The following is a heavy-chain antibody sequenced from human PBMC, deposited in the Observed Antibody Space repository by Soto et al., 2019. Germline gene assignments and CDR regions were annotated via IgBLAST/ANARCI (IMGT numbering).Heavy chain of an antibody. Sequence: QGQLIQSGAEVKKPGASVKLSCKVAGYSLTDYYVQWVRQAPGQGLEWVGRMNPSSGVTKNPEKLQGRVTMTRDTSVNTAYLDLTRLTSDDTALYYCAKEGDSGSWQTWGQGTPVTVSS. CDR1: GYSLTDYY. CDR3: AKEGDSGSWQT. J-gene: IGHJ1*01. D-gene: IGHD6-13*01. V-gene: IGHV1-2*06. CDR2: MNPSSGVT.